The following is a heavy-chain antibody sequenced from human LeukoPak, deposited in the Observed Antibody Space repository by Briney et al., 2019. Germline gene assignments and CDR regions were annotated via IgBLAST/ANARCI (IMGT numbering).Heavy chain of an antibody. CDR1: GFTFSSYA. D-gene: IGHD1-26*01. Sequence: PGGSLRLSCAASGFTFSSYAMSWFRQAPGKGPKWVSAIIHIGGTTYYADSVKGRFTITRDNSKNTLYLQMNSLRVEDTAVYYCARDPYSGSYGPYYYYYMDVWGEGTTVTISS. J-gene: IGHJ6*03. CDR3: ARDPYSGSYGPYYYYYMDV. V-gene: IGHV3-23*01. CDR2: IIHIGGTT.